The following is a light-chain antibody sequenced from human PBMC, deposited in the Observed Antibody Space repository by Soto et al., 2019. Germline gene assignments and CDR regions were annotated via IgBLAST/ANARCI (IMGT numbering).Light chain of an antibody. CDR1: QSISNH. J-gene: IGKJ1*01. V-gene: IGKV1-39*01. CDR3: QQSYSSPPT. CDR2: AAS. Sequence: DIQMTQSPSSLSASVEERVIITCRARQSISNHLNWYQQKPGKAPKLLIFAASSLQSGVPSRFSGSRSGPDFTLTISSRQPEDFATYYCQQSYSSPPTFGQGTKVDIK.